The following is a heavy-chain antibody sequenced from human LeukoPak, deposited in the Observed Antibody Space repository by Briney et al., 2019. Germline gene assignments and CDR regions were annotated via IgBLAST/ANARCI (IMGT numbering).Heavy chain of an antibody. Sequence: ASVKVSCKASGWTFTGYYMLWVRQAPGQGLAWMGWINPTSGGTNYAHKFQGRVTMTRGPSISTAYIEVSRRRADDTGVYYCARLLWFGELNDYWGQGTLVTVSS. CDR2: INPTSGGT. D-gene: IGHD3-10*01. CDR3: ARLLWFGELNDY. CDR1: GWTFTGYY. V-gene: IGHV1-2*02. J-gene: IGHJ4*02.